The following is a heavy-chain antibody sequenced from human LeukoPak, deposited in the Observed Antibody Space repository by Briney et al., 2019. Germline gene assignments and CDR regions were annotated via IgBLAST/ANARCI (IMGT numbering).Heavy chain of an antibody. Sequence: GGSLRLSCTASGFTFGDYAMSWVRQAPGKGLEWVGFIRSKAYGGTTECAASVKGRFTISRDDSKSIAYLQMNSLKTEDTAVYYCTRDHSSSWYVFDYWGQGTLVTVSS. D-gene: IGHD6-13*01. CDR2: IRSKAYGGTT. V-gene: IGHV3-49*04. CDR3: TRDHSSSWYVFDY. J-gene: IGHJ4*02. CDR1: GFTFGDYA.